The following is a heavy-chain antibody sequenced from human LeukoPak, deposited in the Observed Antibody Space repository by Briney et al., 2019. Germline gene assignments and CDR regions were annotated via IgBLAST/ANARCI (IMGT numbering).Heavy chain of an antibody. J-gene: IGHJ4*02. D-gene: IGHD6-19*01. CDR1: DDSITMYY. Sequence: SETLSLTCTVSDDSITMYYWTWIRQPPGKGLEWIGYVDHTGSTNFNPSLNGRVSISRDTSKNLFSLRLRSVTAADTAIHHCARVASSGWYFTRAKYYFDYWGQGTLVTVSS. V-gene: IGHV4-59*12. CDR3: ARVASSGWYFTRAKYYFDY. CDR2: VDHTGST.